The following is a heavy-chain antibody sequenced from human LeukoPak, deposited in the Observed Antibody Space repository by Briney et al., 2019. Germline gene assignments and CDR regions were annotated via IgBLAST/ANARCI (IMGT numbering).Heavy chain of an antibody. Sequence: PSETLSLTCGVSGDSISSDGHSWSWIRQPPGKGLEWIGYIYSSGSTNYNPSLKSRVTMSVDTSKNQFSLKVSSVTAADTAVYYCARVFDSGSQAYFYYMDVWGKGTTVTIFS. J-gene: IGHJ6*03. CDR3: ARVFDSGSQAYFYYMDV. V-gene: IGHV4-61*08. D-gene: IGHD3-10*01. CDR2: IYSSGST. CDR1: GDSISSDGHS.